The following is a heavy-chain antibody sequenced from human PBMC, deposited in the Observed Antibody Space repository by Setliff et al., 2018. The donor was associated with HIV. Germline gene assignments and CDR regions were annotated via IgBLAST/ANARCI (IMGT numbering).Heavy chain of an antibody. J-gene: IGHJ3*02. Sequence: VASVKVSCKASGGTFSSYAISWVRQAPGQGLEWMGGIIPIFGTANYAQKFQGRVTITADESTSTAYMELSSLRSEDTAVYYCARSTYYYDSSGYYNAFDIWGQGTMVTVSS. CDR1: GGTFSSYA. D-gene: IGHD3-22*01. V-gene: IGHV1-69*13. CDR2: IIPIFGTA. CDR3: ARSTYYYDSSGYYNAFDI.